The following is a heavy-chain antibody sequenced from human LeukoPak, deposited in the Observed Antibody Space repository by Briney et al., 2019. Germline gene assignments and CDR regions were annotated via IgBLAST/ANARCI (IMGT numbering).Heavy chain of an antibody. CDR2: INSGGSGT. D-gene: IGHD7-27*01. J-gene: IGHJ4*02. V-gene: IGHV3-74*01. Sequence: GGSLRLSCAASGFAFSSNWMHWVRQTPGKGLVWVSRINSGGSGTSYADSVEGRFTISRDNAKNTLYLQMNSLRAEDAAVYYCATSLGPLTEYWGQGTLVTVSS. CDR1: GFAFSSNW. CDR3: ATSLGPLTEY.